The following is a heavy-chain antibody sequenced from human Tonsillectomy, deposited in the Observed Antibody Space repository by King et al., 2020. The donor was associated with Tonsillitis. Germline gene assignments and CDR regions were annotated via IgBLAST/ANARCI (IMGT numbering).Heavy chain of an antibody. CDR2: INDSGST. D-gene: IGHD3-22*01. CDR3: AGCYYDTSGSQEFDY. CDR1: GGSFSTYY. V-gene: IGHV4-34*01. Sequence: VQLQQWGAGLLKPSETLSLTCAVYGGSFSTYYWSWIRQPPGKGLEWIGDINDSGSTKYNPSLKSRVTLSVDTSKNQFSLKLRSVTAADTAVYYCAGCYYDTSGSQEFDYWGQGTLVTVSS. J-gene: IGHJ4*02.